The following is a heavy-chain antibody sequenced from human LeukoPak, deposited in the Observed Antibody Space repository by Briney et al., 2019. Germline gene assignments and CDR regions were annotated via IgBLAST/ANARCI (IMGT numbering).Heavy chain of an antibody. V-gene: IGHV3-23*01. J-gene: IGHJ4*02. CDR1: GLPFISYA. CDR3: AKDRPNYYGSNGHYYKLNGDC. CDR2: ILGMGAPT. D-gene: IGHD3-22*01. Sequence: GGSLKLPFAAPGLPFISYALSWFRRPQGKGLDWASFILGMGAPTYYADSVKGRFTISRDNSDNTLYLQMNSLRAEDTAVYYCAKDRPNYYGSNGHYYKLNGDCWGQGTLVTVSS.